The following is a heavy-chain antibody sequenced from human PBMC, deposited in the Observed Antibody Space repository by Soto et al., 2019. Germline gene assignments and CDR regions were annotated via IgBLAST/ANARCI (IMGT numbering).Heavy chain of an antibody. Sequence: QVQLVESGGGVVQPGRSLRLSCAASGFTFSSYAMHWVRQAPGKGLEWVAVISYDGSNKYYADSVKGRFTISRDNSKNPLYLEMNSLRAEDTAVYYCARVQGSSGYLDAFDIWGQGTMVTVSS. J-gene: IGHJ3*02. CDR2: ISYDGSNK. D-gene: IGHD3-22*01. V-gene: IGHV3-30-3*01. CDR1: GFTFSSYA. CDR3: ARVQGSSGYLDAFDI.